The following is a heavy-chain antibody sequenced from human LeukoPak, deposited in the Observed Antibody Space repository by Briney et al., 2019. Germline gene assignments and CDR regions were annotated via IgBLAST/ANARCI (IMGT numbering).Heavy chain of an antibody. D-gene: IGHD3-10*02. J-gene: IGHJ4*02. CDR3: AKYVVEVPGAIRYCDY. CDR1: GFTFSSYA. V-gene: IGHV3-23*01. CDR2: ISGSGDKT. Sequence: SGGSLRLSCAASGFTFSSYAMFWVRQAPGKGLEWVSGISGSGDKTYYADPVKGRFTISRDNSKNTVYLQLNSLRVEDTALYYCAKYVVEVPGAIRYCDYWGQGTLVTVSS.